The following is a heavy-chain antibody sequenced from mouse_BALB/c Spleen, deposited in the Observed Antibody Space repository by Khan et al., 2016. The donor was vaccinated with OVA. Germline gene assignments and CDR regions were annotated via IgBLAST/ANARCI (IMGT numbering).Heavy chain of an antibody. D-gene: IGHD1-1*02. CDR2: IWSDGST. CDR1: GFSLTNYG. V-gene: IGHV2-6-1*01. CDR3: ARQPYYDYYVMDY. J-gene: IGHJ4*01. Sequence: VQLKESGPGLVAPSQSLSITCTISGFSLTNYGVHWVRLPPGKGLEWLVVIWSDGSTTYNSALKSRLSISKDNSKSQVFLKMNSLQTDDTAMYYCARQPYYDYYVMDYWGQGTSVTVSS.